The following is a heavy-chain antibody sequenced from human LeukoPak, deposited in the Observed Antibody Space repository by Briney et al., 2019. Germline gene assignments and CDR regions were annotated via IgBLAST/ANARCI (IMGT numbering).Heavy chain of an antibody. Sequence: SETLSLTCTVSGGSISSYHWSWIRQPPGKGLEWIGYISYSGSINYNPSLKSRVTISVDTSKNQFSLKLSSVTAADTAVYYCASTYYYDSSGHYWGQGTLVTVSS. CDR1: GGSISSYH. CDR2: ISYSGSI. D-gene: IGHD3-22*01. J-gene: IGHJ4*02. V-gene: IGHV4-59*08. CDR3: ASTYYYDSSGHY.